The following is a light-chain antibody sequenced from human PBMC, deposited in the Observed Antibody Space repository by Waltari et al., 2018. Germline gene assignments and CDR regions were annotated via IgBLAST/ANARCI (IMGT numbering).Light chain of an antibody. Sequence: QSVLTQPPSASGTPGQRVTISCSGSNSNIGRNSVSWYQQLPEPAPKPLIYTDDQRPPAVPDRFSVSKSGTSASLAISGLQSEDEADYHCATWDNSLNGWVFGGGTKVTVL. V-gene: IGLV1-44*01. CDR1: NSNIGRNS. J-gene: IGLJ3*02. CDR2: TDD. CDR3: ATWDNSLNGWV.